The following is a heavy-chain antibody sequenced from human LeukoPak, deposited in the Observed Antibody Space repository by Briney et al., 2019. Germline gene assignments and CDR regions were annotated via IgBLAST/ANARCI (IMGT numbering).Heavy chain of an antibody. D-gene: IGHD3-3*01. CDR3: ARVRRFLNGGVAGIDY. CDR2: INTNTANP. V-gene: IGHV7-4-1*02. CDR1: GYTFTTFA. J-gene: IGHJ4*02. Sequence: ASVKVSCKASGYTFTTFALIWVRQAAGQGLEWMGWINTNTANPTYAQAFTGRFVLSLDTSVSTSYLQISSLKTEDTAVYYCARVRRFLNGGVAGIDYWGQGGLVTVSS.